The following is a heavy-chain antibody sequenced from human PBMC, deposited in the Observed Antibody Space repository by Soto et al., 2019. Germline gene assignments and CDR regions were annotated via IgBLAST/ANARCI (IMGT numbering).Heavy chain of an antibody. V-gene: IGHV4-4*02. J-gene: IGHJ3*01. D-gene: IGHD3-9*01. CDR2: ISHSGTS. CDR3: ARVVLTITRGAFDA. CDR1: GGSISSSHW. Sequence: QVQLQESGPGLVKPSGTLSLTCAASGGSISSSHWWPWVRQSPGKGLEYIGEISHSGTSNSNPSHKSRVPRSVDKSKKHFSLTLTSVTAADTAVYYCARVVLTITRGAFDAWGQGTLVIVSS.